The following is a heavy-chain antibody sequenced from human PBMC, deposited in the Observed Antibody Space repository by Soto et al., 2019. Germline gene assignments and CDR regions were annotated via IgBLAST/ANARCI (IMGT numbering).Heavy chain of an antibody. CDR1: GGTFSSYA. D-gene: IGHD3-22*01. CDR3: ARVWMPPYDSTGYLLY. Sequence: SVKVSCKASGGTFSSYAISWVRQAPGQGLEWMGGIIPIFGTANYAQKFQGRVTITADESTSTAYMELSSLRSEDTAVYYCARVWMPPYDSTGYLLYWGQGTLLTVCS. J-gene: IGHJ1*01. V-gene: IGHV1-69*13. CDR2: IIPIFGTA.